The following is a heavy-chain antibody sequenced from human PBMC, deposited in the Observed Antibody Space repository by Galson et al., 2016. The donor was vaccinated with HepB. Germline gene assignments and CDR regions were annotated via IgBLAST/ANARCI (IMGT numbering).Heavy chain of an antibody. CDR3: ARDRDAALDY. D-gene: IGHD6-13*01. Sequence: SVKVSCKASGYTFTNNGISWVRQAPGQGPEWMAWISAYSGNTNYAQKLLDRVTLTKDTSASTVYMELRSLRSDDTAMYYCARDRDAALDYWGQGALVTVPS. J-gene: IGHJ4*02. V-gene: IGHV1-18*01. CDR2: ISAYSGNT. CDR1: GYTFTNNG.